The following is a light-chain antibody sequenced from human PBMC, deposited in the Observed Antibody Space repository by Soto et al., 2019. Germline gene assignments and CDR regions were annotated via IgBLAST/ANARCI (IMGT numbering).Light chain of an antibody. J-gene: IGKJ1*01. CDR2: DAY. CDR1: QSVSSY. CDR3: QQRSNWSRT. Sequence: EIVLTQSPATLSLSPGERATLSCRASQSVSSYLAWYRQKPGQAPRLLIYDAYNRATGIPARFSGSGSGTDFTLTISSLEPEDFAVYYCQQRSNWSRTFGQGTKVEVK. V-gene: IGKV3-11*01.